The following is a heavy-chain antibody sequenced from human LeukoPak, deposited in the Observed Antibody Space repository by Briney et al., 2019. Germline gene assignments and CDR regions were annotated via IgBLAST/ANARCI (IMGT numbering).Heavy chain of an antibody. CDR2: INPNSGGT. CDR1: GYTFTGYY. V-gene: IGHV1-2*02. Sequence: ASVTVSCKASGYTFTGYYMHWVRQAPGQGLEWMGWINPNSGGTNYAQKFQGRVTMTRDTSISTAYMELSGLRSDDTAVYYCARFGVVPAARAWLDYWGQGTLVTVSS. CDR3: ARFGVVPAARAWLDY. D-gene: IGHD2-2*01. J-gene: IGHJ4*02.